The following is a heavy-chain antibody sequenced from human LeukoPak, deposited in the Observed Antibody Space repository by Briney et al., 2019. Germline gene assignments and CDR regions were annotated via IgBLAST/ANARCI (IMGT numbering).Heavy chain of an antibody. D-gene: IGHD2-2*01. CDR2: ISGSGGST. J-gene: IGHJ4*02. CDR3: AKVVPSWEGFDY. CDR1: GFTFRASA. Sequence: PGGSLRLSCAAPGFTFRASAMSWGRQAQGKGLEGVSAISGSGGSTYYADSVKGRFTISRDNSKNTLYLQMNSLRAEDTAVYYCAKVVPSWEGFDYWGQGTLVTVSS. V-gene: IGHV3-23*01.